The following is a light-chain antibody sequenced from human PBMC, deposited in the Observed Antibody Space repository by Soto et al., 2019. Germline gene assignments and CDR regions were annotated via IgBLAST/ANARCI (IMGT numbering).Light chain of an antibody. J-gene: IGKJ4*01. V-gene: IGKV3-15*01. Sequence: EIVMTQSPATLSVSPGERATLSCWASQSVSGNLAWYQQKPGQAPRLLIYGASTRATGIPARFSGSGSGTEFTLTISSLQSEDFAVYYCQQYDDWLSFGGGTKVEIK. CDR3: QQYDDWLS. CDR2: GAS. CDR1: QSVSGN.